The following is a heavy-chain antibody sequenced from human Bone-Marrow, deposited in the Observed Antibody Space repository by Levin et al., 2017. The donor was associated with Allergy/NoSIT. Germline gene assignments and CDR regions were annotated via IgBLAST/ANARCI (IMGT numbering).Heavy chain of an antibody. Sequence: ASVKVSCKGSGYSFTSYWIGWVRQMPGKGLEWMGIIYPGDSDTRYSPSFQGQVTISADKSISTAYLQWSSLKASDTAMYYCARHLPYSGGFDPWGQGTLVTVSS. D-gene: IGHD1-26*01. CDR1: GYSFTSYW. J-gene: IGHJ5*02. V-gene: IGHV5-51*01. CDR3: ARHLPYSGGFDP. CDR2: IYPGDSDT.